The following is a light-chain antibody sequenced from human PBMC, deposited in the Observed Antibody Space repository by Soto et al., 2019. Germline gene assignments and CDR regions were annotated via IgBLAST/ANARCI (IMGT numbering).Light chain of an antibody. CDR2: DVS. CDR3: HQFNSYSIT. CDR1: QDIRGA. J-gene: IGKJ5*01. Sequence: AIQLTQSPSSLSASVGDRVTITCRASQDIRGALAWYQQKPGKAPKMLIYDVSTLESGVPLRFSGSSSGTDFTLTISSLQPVDFATYYFHQFNSYSITFGQGTRLEIK. V-gene: IGKV1-13*02.